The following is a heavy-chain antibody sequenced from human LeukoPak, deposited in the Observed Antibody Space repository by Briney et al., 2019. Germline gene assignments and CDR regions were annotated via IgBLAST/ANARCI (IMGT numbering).Heavy chain of an antibody. V-gene: IGHV4-34*01. CDR3: ARVPGGVFDF. D-gene: IGHD3-10*01. CDR2: LSESGGT. Sequence: SETLSLTCAVYSGAFNSYFWSWIRRVPGKGLEWIAELSESGGTNYNPSLKSRVTISVDTSKNQSSLNLTSVTAADTAIYYCARVPGGVFDFWGQGALVTVSS. J-gene: IGHJ4*02. CDR1: SGAFNSYF.